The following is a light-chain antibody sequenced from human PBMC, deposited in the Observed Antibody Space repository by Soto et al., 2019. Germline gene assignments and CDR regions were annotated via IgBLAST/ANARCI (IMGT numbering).Light chain of an antibody. CDR2: DVS. Sequence: QSALTQPASVSGSPGQSITISCTGTSSDVGGYNYDSWYQQHPGKAPKVMIYDVSNRPSGVSNRFSGSKSGNTASLTISGLQAEDEADYYCSSYASSSTLAFGGGTKLTVL. CDR1: SSDVGGYNY. J-gene: IGLJ2*01. V-gene: IGLV2-14*01. CDR3: SSYASSSTLA.